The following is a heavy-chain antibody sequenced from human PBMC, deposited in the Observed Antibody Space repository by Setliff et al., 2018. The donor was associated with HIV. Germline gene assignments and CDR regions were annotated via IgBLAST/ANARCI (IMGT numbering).Heavy chain of an antibody. CDR1: GDSISRYY. CDR3: ARQGGTWPHFFDY. Sequence: TLSLTCTVSGDSISRYYWSWIRQPAGKGLEWIGRIYTSGSTNYNPSLKGRVTMAVDTSKKPFSLNLTSVSAADTAVYYCARQGGTWPHFFDYWGQGTRVTVSS. J-gene: IGHJ4*02. CDR2: IYTSGST. D-gene: IGHD6-25*01. V-gene: IGHV4-4*07.